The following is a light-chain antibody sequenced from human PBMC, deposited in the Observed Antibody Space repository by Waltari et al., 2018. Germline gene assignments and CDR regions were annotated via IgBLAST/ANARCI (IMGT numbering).Light chain of an antibody. J-gene: IGLJ3*02. V-gene: IGLV1-51*02. CDR3: GSWDDSLSSSWI. CDR2: ENN. Sequence: QSVLTQPPSVSASPGQRVTISCSGGHSNIGKNYVSWYLQLPRTAPKLLISENNKRPSAIPDRFSGSKSGTSATLVITGVQAGDEADYYCGSWDDSLSSSWIFGGGTKLTVL. CDR1: HSNIGKNY.